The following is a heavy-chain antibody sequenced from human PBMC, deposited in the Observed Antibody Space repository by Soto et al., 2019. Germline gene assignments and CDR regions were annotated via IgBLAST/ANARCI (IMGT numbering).Heavy chain of an antibody. V-gene: IGHV3-74*01. CDR1: GVTFSSYW. D-gene: IGHD3-10*01. Sequence: GGSLRLSCASSGVTFSSYWMHWVRQAPGKGLVWVSRINSDGSSTSYADSVKGRFTISRDNAKNTLYLQMNSLRAEDTAVYYCASPTSAYYYGSGSLDYWGQGTLVTVSS. J-gene: IGHJ4*02. CDR3: ASPTSAYYYGSGSLDY. CDR2: INSDGSST.